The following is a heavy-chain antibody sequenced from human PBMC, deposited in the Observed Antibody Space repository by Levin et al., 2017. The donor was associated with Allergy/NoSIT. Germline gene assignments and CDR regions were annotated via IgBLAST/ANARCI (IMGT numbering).Heavy chain of an antibody. Sequence: ESGPTLVKPTQTLTLTCTFSGFSLSTSGVGVGWIRQPPGKALEWLALIYWDDDKRYSPSLKSRLTITKDTSKNQVVLTMTNMDPVDTATYYCAHSSSWSGSSSWSFGEKDNWFDPWGQGTLVTVSS. CDR1: GFSLSTSGVG. D-gene: IGHD6-13*01. CDR3: AHSSSWSGSSSWSFGEKDNWFDP. V-gene: IGHV2-5*02. J-gene: IGHJ5*02. CDR2: IYWDDDK.